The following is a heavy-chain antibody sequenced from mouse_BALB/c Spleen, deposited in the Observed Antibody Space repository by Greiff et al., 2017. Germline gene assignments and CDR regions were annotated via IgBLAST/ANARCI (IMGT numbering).Heavy chain of an antibody. J-gene: IGHJ4*01. CDR3: AGGGNHYAMDY. Sequence: EVKLVESGCGLVQPGGSLRLSCATFGFTFSDYYMSWVRQPPGKALEWLGFIRNKANGYTTEYSAFVKGRFTISRDNSQSILYLQMNTLRAEDSATYYCAGGGNHYAMDYWGQGTSVTVSS. CDR2: IRNKANGYTT. D-gene: IGHD2-1*01. V-gene: IGHV7-3*02. CDR1: GFTFSDYY.